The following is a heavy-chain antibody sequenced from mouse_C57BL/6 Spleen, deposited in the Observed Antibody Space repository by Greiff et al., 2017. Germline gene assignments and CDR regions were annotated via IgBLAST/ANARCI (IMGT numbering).Heavy chain of an antibody. CDR3: ARYRYYFDY. CDR2: INPNNGGT. J-gene: IGHJ2*01. V-gene: IGHV1-26*01. Sequence: VQLKQSGPELVKPGASVKISCKASGYTFTDYYMNWVKQSHGKSLEWIGDINPNNGGTSYNQKFKGKATFTVDKSSSTAYMELRSLTTEDSAGYYCARYRYYFDYWGQGTTLTVSS. CDR1: GYTFTDYY.